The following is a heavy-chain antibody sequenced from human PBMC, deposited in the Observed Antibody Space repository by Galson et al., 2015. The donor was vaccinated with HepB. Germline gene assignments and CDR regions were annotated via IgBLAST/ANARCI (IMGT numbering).Heavy chain of an antibody. J-gene: IGHJ6*03. D-gene: IGHD6-13*01. CDR3: ARDSLDIIAAAGTSIYYYYMDV. Sequence: SVKVSCKASGYTFTSYGISWVRQAPGQGLEWMGWISAYNGNTNYAQKLQGRVTMTTDTSTSTAYMELRSLRSDDTAVYYCARDSLDIIAAAGTSIYYYYMDVWGKGTTVTVSS. CDR1: GYTFTSYG. V-gene: IGHV1-18*01. CDR2: ISAYNGNT.